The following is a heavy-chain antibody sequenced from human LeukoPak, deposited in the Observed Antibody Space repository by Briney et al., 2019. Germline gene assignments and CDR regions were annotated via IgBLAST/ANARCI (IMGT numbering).Heavy chain of an antibody. Sequence: SETLSLTCTVSGYTISSGYYWGWIRQPPGKGLEWIGSIYQSGSTNYNPSLKSRVTISVDTSKNQFSLKLSSVTAADTAVYYCARGGYSSSWYPEYHYWGQGTLVTVSS. D-gene: IGHD6-13*01. CDR3: ARGGYSSSWYPEYHY. J-gene: IGHJ4*02. V-gene: IGHV4-38-2*02. CDR1: GYTISSGYY. CDR2: IYQSGST.